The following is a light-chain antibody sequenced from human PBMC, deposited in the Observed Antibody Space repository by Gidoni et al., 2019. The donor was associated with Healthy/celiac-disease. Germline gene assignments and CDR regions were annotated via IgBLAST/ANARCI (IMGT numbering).Light chain of an antibody. CDR3: QQRNCYPPV. J-gene: IGKJ1*01. CDR1: QGISSY. CDR2: AAF. V-gene: IGKV1-9*01. Sequence: DIQLTTSPSFLSASVGDRVTITCRASQGISSYLALYQQKPRKATKLLIYAAFTLQSGVPSRFSGSGSGTDFTLTICILQPEDFATYFCQQRNCYPPVFGQGTKVEIK.